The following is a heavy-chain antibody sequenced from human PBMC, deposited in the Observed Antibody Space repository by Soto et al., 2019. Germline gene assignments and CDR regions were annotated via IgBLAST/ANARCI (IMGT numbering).Heavy chain of an antibody. Sequence: QVQLVQSGAAVTKPGASVKVSCKTSGYTFTTYGISWVRQAPGQGFEWMGWISANNGNTNHAQQFRGRISMTTDTSTSTAYMEVRSLRSDDTAVYYCAREGRGYEDYWGQGTLVIVSS. CDR2: ISANNGNT. V-gene: IGHV1-18*01. J-gene: IGHJ4*02. CDR1: GYTFTTYG. D-gene: IGHD5-12*01. CDR3: AREGRGYEDY.